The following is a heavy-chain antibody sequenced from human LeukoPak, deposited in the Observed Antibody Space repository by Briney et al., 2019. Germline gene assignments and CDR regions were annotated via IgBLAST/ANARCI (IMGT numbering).Heavy chain of an antibody. D-gene: IGHD1-14*01. Sequence: ASVKVSCKASGYRFTTYGFTWVRQAPGQGLEWVGWISAYDGDTHYAQKFQDRITMTTDISTHTASLELTSDDTAVYYCAKDRGEFEPRPTFPDFWGQGTLVTVSS. CDR3: AKDRGEFEPRPTFPDF. CDR2: ISAYDGDT. J-gene: IGHJ4*02. CDR1: GYRFTTYG. V-gene: IGHV1-18*04.